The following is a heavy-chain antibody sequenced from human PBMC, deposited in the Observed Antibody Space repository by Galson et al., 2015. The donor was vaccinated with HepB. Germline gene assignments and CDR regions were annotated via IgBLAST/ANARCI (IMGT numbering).Heavy chain of an antibody. CDR1: GYTFTGYY. D-gene: IGHD1-1*01. CDR2: INPNSGGT. J-gene: IGHJ5*02. V-gene: IGHV1-2*06. CDR3: ARDLPQVQLEQNWFDP. Sequence: SVKVSCKASGYTFTGYYMHWVRQAPGQGLEWMGRINPNSGGTNYAQKFQGRVTMTRDTSISTAYMELSRLRSDDTAVYYCARDLPQVQLEQNWFDPWGQGTLVTVSS.